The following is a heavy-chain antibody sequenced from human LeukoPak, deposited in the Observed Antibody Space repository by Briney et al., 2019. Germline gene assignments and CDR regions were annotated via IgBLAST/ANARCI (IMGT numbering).Heavy chain of an antibody. D-gene: IGHD2-15*01. V-gene: IGHV3-30*18. CDR2: ISYDGSNK. Sequence: GGSLRLSCAASGFTFSSYGMHWVRQAPGKGLEWVAVISYDGSNKYYADSVKGRFTISRDNSKNTLYLQMNSLRAEDTAVYYCAKEGVVVAAGFYFDYWGQGTLATVSS. CDR1: GFTFSSYG. J-gene: IGHJ4*02. CDR3: AKEGVVVAAGFYFDY.